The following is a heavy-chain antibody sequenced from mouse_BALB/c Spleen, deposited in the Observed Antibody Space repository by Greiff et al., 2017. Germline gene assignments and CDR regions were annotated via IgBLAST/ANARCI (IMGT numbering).Heavy chain of an antibody. CDR2: INPYDGGT. V-gene: IGHV1-18*01. J-gene: IGHJ4*01. Sequence: VQLQQSGPELVKPGASVKISCKTSGYTFTEYTMHWVKQSHAKSLEWIGGINPYDGGTSYNQKFKGKATLTVDKSSSTAYMELRSLTSEDSAVYYGAREEATVVDHAMDYWGQGTSVTVSS. D-gene: IGHD1-1*01. CDR1: GYTFTEYT. CDR3: AREEATVVDHAMDY.